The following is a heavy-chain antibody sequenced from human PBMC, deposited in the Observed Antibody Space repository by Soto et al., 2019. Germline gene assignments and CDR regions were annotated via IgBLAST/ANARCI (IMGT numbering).Heavy chain of an antibody. CDR2: ISGSGGST. CDR3: AKNGYSSGWYVDY. V-gene: IGHV3-23*01. D-gene: IGHD6-19*01. CDR1: GFTFSSYA. Sequence: EVQLLESGGGLVQPGGSLRLSCAASGFTFSSYAMSWVRQAPGKGLEWVSTISGSGGSTYYADSVKGRFTISRDNSKNPLYLQMNSLRAEDTAVYYCAKNGYSSGWYVDYWGQGTLVTVSS. J-gene: IGHJ4*02.